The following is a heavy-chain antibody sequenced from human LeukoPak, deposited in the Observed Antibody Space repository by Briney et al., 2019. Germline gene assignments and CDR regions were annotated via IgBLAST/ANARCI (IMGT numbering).Heavy chain of an antibody. D-gene: IGHD2-2*01. CDR3: ASPAPLGYCSSTSCWRGAFDI. Sequence: GGSLRLSCAASGFTFSSYSMNWVRQAPGKGLEWVSSISSSSYIYYADSVKGRFTISRDNARNSLYLQMNSLRAEDTAVYYCASPAPLGYCSSTSCWRGAFDIWGQGTMVTVSS. V-gene: IGHV3-21*01. J-gene: IGHJ3*02. CDR1: GFTFSSYS. CDR2: ISSSSYI.